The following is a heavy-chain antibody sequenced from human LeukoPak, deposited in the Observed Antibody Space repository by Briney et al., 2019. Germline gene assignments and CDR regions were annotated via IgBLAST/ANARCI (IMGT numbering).Heavy chain of an antibody. CDR1: GFILSDYG. J-gene: IGHJ4*02. Sequence: GGSLRLSCAVSGFILSDYGFHWVRQAPGKGLEWVAVTRFDGSIKQYADSVKGRFTISRNDSKNTLYLQMNFLKSEDTAVYYCARWGGTRQYYFDYWGQGTLVTVSS. V-gene: IGHV3-33*01. CDR2: TRFDGSIK. D-gene: IGHD1-1*01. CDR3: ARWGGTRQYYFDY.